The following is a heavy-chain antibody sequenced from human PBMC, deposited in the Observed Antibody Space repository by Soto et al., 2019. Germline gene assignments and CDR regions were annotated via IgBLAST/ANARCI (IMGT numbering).Heavy chain of an antibody. D-gene: IGHD4-17*01. CDR1: GFTFSSHA. V-gene: IGHV3-23*01. CDR2: ITGSGGGT. Sequence: GGSLRLSCAVSGFTFSSHAMSWVRQAPGKGLECVSSITGSGGGTTYADSVKGRFTISRDNSKNILYLQMDSLRADDTAVYYCSTDPNGDYIGAFDNWGQGTQVTVSS. CDR3: STDPNGDYIGAFDN. J-gene: IGHJ4*02.